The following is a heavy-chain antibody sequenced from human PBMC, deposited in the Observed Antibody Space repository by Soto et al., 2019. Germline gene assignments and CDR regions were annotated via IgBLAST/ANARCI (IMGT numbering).Heavy chain of an antibody. J-gene: IGHJ6*02. D-gene: IGHD2-15*01. CDR3: ARGGGGGPHYYGMDV. Sequence: SDTLSLTSAVSGGSFRAHYWSRIRQPPGKGLEGDWENLHRGSMNPNPVLKSRVTNSADTPKNQFSLGLDSVTAADTAVYYWARGGGGGPHYYGMDVWGQGTTVTVS. V-gene: IGHV4-34*12. CDR2: NLHRGSM. CDR1: GGSFRAHY.